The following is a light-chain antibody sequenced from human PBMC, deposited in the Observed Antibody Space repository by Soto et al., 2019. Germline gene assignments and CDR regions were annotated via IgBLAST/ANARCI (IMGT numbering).Light chain of an antibody. CDR2: DAS. CDR1: QSISNY. J-gene: IGKJ1*01. V-gene: IGKV1-33*01. CDR3: QQYDNLPLT. Sequence: DIQMTTSPSSLSESVGACVTISCRASQSISNYLDWYQQKPGKAPKLLIYDASNWETGVPARFSGSGSGTDFTFTISSLQPEDIATYYCQQYDNLPLTFGEGTKVDIK.